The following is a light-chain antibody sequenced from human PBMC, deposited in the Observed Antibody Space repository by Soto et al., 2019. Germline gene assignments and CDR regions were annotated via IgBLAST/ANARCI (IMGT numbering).Light chain of an antibody. CDR1: SSDVGGYNY. J-gene: IGLJ1*01. V-gene: IGLV2-14*01. Sequence: QSVLTQPASVSGSPGQSITISCTGTSSDVGGYNYVSWYQQHPGKAPKLMIYEVSNRPSGVSNRFSGSKSGNTASLAISGLQAEAEADYYCSSYKSSSNLVFGTGTKVTVL. CDR3: SSYKSSSNLV. CDR2: EVS.